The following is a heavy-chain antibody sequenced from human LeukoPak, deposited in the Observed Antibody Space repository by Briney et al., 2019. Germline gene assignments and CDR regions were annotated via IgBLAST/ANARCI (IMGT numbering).Heavy chain of an antibody. CDR3: ARDQWVLDY. J-gene: IGHJ4*02. V-gene: IGHV4-59*01. Sequence: SETLSLTCTVSGDSISSYYWSWIRQPPGKGLEWIGYIYSSGSTYYNPSLKSRVTISVDTSKNQFSLKLTSVTAADTAVYYCARDQWVLDYWGRGTLVTVSS. D-gene: IGHD2-8*01. CDR1: GDSISSYY. CDR2: IYSSGST.